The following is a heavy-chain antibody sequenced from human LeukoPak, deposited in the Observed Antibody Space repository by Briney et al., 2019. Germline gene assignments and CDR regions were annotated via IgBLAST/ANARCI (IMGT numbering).Heavy chain of an antibody. D-gene: IGHD3-9*01. J-gene: IGHJ4*02. V-gene: IGHV3-30*18. CDR1: GFTFSSYG. CDR3: AKSKYYDILTGYYTPLDY. Sequence: PGGSLRLSCAASGFTFSSYGMHWVRQAPGKGLEWVAVISYDGSNKYYADSVKGRFTISRDNSKNTLYLQMNSLRAEDTAVYYCAKSKYYDILTGYYTPLDYWGQGTLVTVSS. CDR2: ISYDGSNK.